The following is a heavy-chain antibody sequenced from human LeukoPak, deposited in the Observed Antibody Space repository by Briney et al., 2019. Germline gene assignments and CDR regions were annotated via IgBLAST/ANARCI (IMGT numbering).Heavy chain of an antibody. CDR3: ARGILYPAFYFDY. V-gene: IGHV3-23*01. D-gene: IGHD3-3*02. CDR2: ISGSGGST. CDR1: GFTFSNYA. Sequence: GGSLRLSCAASGFTFSNYAMSWVRQAPGKGLEWVSGISGSGGSTFYADSVKGRFTISGDNSKSTLFLQMNSLRAEDTAVYYCARGILYPAFYFDYWGQGTLVTVSS. J-gene: IGHJ4*02.